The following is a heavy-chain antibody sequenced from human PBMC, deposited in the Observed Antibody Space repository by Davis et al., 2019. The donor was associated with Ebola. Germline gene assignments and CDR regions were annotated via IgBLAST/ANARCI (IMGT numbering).Heavy chain of an antibody. Sequence: SLKISCKASGFTFDDYAMHWVRQVPGKGLEWVSGISWNSGNIDYADSVKGRFTISRDNSKNTLYLQMNSLRAEDTAVYYCARMGLQLGQYFDLWGRGTLVTLSS. J-gene: IGHJ2*01. CDR2: ISWNSGNI. V-gene: IGHV3-9*01. D-gene: IGHD1-1*01. CDR1: GFTFDDYA. CDR3: ARMGLQLGQYFDL.